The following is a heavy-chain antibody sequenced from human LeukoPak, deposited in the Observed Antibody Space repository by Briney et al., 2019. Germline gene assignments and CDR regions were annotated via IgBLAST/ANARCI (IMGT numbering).Heavy chain of an antibody. D-gene: IGHD3-22*01. CDR1: GGTFSSYA. Sequence: PVKVSCKASGGTFSSYAISWVRQAPGQGLEWMGGIIPIFGTANYAQKFQGRVTITADEYTSTAYMELSSLRSEDTAVYYCARGTGYGLLHSYYYYYGMDVWGQGTTVTVSS. CDR2: IIPIFGTA. CDR3: ARGTGYGLLHSYYYYYGMDV. J-gene: IGHJ6*02. V-gene: IGHV1-69*13.